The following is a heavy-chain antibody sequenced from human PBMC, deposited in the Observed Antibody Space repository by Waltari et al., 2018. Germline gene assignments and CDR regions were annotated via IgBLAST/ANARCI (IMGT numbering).Heavy chain of an antibody. CDR3: ARVSRRTYRSPVPGRHYYYGMDV. CDR2: ISSDARDT. Sequence: EDQLVESGGGFVQPGDSRGLSCAVSAFTFSSCWYHWVPQAPGKGPLWVSRISSDARDTTYADSVKGRFTISRDNAKNTLYLQMNRLRAEDTAVYFCARVSRRTYRSPVPGRHYYYGMDVWGQGTTVTVSS. J-gene: IGHJ6*02. D-gene: IGHD1-1*01. CDR1: AFTFSSCW. V-gene: IGHV3-74*03.